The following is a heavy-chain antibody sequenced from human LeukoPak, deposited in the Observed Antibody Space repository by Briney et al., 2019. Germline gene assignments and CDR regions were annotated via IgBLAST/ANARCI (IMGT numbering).Heavy chain of an antibody. D-gene: IGHD1-26*01. J-gene: IGHJ4*02. CDR2: ISGSGGST. CDR1: GFTFRNYA. V-gene: IGHV3-23*01. CDR3: AKDDVLLLPRCCDY. Sequence: GGSLRLSCAASGFTFRNYAMNWVRQAPGRGLEWVSGISGSGGSTYYADSVKGRFTISRDNSKNTLYLQMNRLRVEDTAVYYCAKDDVLLLPRCCDYWGQVTLVTVSS.